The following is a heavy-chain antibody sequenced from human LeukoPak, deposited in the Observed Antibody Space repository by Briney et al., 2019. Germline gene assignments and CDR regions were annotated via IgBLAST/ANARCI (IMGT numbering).Heavy chain of an antibody. Sequence: SETLSLTCTVSGGSISSGGYYWSWIRQHPGKGLEWIGYIYYSGSTYYNPSLKSRVTISVDTPKNQFSLKLSSVTAADTAVYYCARVWAYDSSGYPDYWGQGTLVTVSS. D-gene: IGHD3-22*01. J-gene: IGHJ4*02. V-gene: IGHV4-31*03. CDR1: GGSISSGGYY. CDR2: IYYSGST. CDR3: ARVWAYDSSGYPDY.